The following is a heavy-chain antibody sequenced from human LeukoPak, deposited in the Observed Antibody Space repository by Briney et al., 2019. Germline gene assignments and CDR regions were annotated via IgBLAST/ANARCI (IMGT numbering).Heavy chain of an antibody. CDR2: ISSSGGIT. J-gene: IGHJ4*02. CDR1: GFTFSSYE. Sequence: GGSLRLSCAASGFTFSSYEMNWVRQAPGKGLEWVSYISSSGGITYHADSVKGRFTISRDNAKNSLYLQMNSLRAEDTAVYYCARGGIGLFDYWGQGTLVTVSS. V-gene: IGHV3-48*03. D-gene: IGHD2/OR15-2a*01. CDR3: ARGGIGLFDY.